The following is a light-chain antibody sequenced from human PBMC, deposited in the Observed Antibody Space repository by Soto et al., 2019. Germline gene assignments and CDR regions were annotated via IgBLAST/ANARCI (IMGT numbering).Light chain of an antibody. CDR3: CSFAGTRTYVL. CDR1: ASDVGSYNL. CDR2: EVT. Sequence: QSALTQPASVSGSPGQSITISCTGSASDVGSYNLVSWYQQRPGKAPKLVIYEVTKRPSGVSSRFSGSKSGITASLTISGLQAEDGGDYYCCSFAGTRTYVLFGGGTKLTVL. J-gene: IGLJ3*02. V-gene: IGLV2-23*02.